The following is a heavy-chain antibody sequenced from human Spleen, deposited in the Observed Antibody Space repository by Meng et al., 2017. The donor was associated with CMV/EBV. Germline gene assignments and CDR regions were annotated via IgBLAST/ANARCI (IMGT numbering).Heavy chain of an antibody. J-gene: IGHJ5*02. Sequence: GESLKISCAASGFTFGGYCMNWVRQAPGKGLEWVSTISSTSTYIYYADSVKGRFTISRENGKNSLYLEMDSLRAEDTAVYYCVRDLPPYYDFWSGYLDLWSQGTLVTVSS. CDR2: ISSTSTYI. V-gene: IGHV3-21*01. D-gene: IGHD3-3*01. CDR1: GFTFGGYC. CDR3: VRDLPPYYDFWSGYLDL.